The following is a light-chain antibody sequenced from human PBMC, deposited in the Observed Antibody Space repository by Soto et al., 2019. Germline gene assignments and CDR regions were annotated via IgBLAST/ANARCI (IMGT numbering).Light chain of an antibody. CDR1: SGHSSYA. CDR2: LSSDGSH. V-gene: IGLV4-69*01. CDR3: QTWDTGAMVV. Sequence: QPVLTQSHSASASLGASVKLTCTLSSGHSSYAIAWHQQQPEKGPRYLMKLSSDGSHSKGDGIPDRFSGSSSGAERYLTISSLQSEDEADYYCQTWDTGAMVVFGGGTKLTVL. J-gene: IGLJ2*01.